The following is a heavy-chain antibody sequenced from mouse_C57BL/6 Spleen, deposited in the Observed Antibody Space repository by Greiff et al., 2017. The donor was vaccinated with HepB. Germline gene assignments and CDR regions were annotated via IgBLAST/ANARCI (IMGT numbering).Heavy chain of an antibody. V-gene: IGHV5-6*02. CDR2: ISSGGSYT. CDR3: ARQLLWSYFDY. J-gene: IGHJ2*01. D-gene: IGHD2-1*01. CDR1: GFTFSSYG. Sequence: DVMLVESGGDLVKPGGSLKLSCAASGFTFSSYGMSWVRQTPDKRLEWVATISSGGSYTYYPDSVKGRFTISRDNAKNTLYLQMSSLKSEDTAMYYCARQLLWSYFDYWGQGTTLTVSS.